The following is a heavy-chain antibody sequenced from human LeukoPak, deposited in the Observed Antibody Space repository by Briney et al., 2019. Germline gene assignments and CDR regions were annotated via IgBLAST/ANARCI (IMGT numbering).Heavy chain of an antibody. CDR2: INPSSGST. CDR3: ERPGSPAAGASDFHH. V-gene: IGHV1-46*01. Sequence: ASVKVSCKTSEYPFTSYYIHWVRQAPGQVLEWMGLINPSSGSTSYAQKFLGRVTMTRDTSTSTVHMDLSSLISEDMAVYYCERPGSPAAGASDFHHWGQGTLVTVSS. D-gene: IGHD6-13*01. J-gene: IGHJ1*01. CDR1: EYPFTSYY.